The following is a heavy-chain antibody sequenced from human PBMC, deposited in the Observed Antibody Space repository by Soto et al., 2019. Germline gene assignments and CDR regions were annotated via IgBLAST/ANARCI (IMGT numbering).Heavy chain of an antibody. D-gene: IGHD6-19*01. Sequence: GGSLRLSCAASGFTFDDYAMHWVRQAPGKGLEWVSGISWNSGSIGYADSVKGRFTISRDNAKNSLYLQLNSLRAEDTALYYCAKDIALIAVAGTVAFDIWGQGTRVTFSS. CDR2: ISWNSGSI. V-gene: IGHV3-9*01. J-gene: IGHJ3*02. CDR3: AKDIALIAVAGTVAFDI. CDR1: GFTFDDYA.